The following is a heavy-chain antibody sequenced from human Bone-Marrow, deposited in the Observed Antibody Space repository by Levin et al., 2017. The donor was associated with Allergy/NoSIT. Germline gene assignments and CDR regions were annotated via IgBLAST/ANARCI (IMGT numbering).Heavy chain of an antibody. J-gene: IGHJ4*02. D-gene: IGHD2-21*01. Sequence: PGESLKISCKPSGYTFTGYYIHWVRQAPGQGLEWMGRINPNTGDTNFAQKFQGRVTMTRDTSISTVYMELSGLTSDDTAVYYCARDPGEGGDSWFYFDWWGQGTLVTVSS. V-gene: IGHV1-2*06. CDR2: INPNTGDT. CDR3: ARDPGEGGDSWFYFDW. CDR1: GYTFTGYY.